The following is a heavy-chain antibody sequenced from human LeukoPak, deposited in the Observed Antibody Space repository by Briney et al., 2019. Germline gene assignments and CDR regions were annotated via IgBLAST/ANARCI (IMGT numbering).Heavy chain of an antibody. CDR2: ISSSSSYI. CDR1: GFTFSSYS. Sequence: KPGGSLRLSCAASGFTFSSYSMNWVRQAPGKGLEWVSSISSSSSYIYYADSVKGRFTISRDNAKNSLYLQMNSLRAEDTAVYYCARGGTAMVVVGYWGQGTLVTVSS. D-gene: IGHD5-18*01. CDR3: ARGGTAMVVVGY. V-gene: IGHV3-21*01. J-gene: IGHJ4*02.